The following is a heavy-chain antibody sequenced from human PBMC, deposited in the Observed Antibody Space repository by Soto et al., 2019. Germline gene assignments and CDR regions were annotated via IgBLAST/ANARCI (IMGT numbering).Heavy chain of an antibody. Sequence: QVQLVQSGAEEKKPGASVKVSCKASGYTFTGYAMHWVRQAPGQRLEWMGWINAGNGNTKYSQKFQGRVTITRDTSASTAYKEMSSLRSEDTAVYYWARAVAVAADCDYWGQGTLVTVSA. CDR1: GYTFTGYA. J-gene: IGHJ4*02. CDR3: ARAVAVAADCDY. D-gene: IGHD6-19*01. V-gene: IGHV1-3*05. CDR2: INAGNGNT.